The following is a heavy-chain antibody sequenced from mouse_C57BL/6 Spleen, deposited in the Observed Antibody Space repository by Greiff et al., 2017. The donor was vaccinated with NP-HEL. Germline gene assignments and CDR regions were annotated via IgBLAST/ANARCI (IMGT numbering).Heavy chain of an antibody. CDR3: ARFESFITTVVATFDY. D-gene: IGHD1-1*01. CDR2: IYPRSGNT. J-gene: IGHJ2*01. V-gene: IGHV1-81*01. Sequence: VQLQQSGAELARPGASVKLSCKASGYTFTSYGISWVKQRTGQGLEWIGEIYPRSGNTYYNEKFKGKATLTADKSSSTAYMELRSLTSEDSAVYFCARFESFITTVVATFDYWGQGTTLTVSS. CDR1: GYTFTSYG.